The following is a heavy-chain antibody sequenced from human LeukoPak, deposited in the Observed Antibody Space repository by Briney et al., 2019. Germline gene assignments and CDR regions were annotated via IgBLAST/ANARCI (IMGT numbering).Heavy chain of an antibody. J-gene: IGHJ2*01. D-gene: IGHD5-18*01. Sequence: AGGSLRLSCAASGLTFSSYSIHWVRQAPGKGLEWVAVISYDGSNKYYADSVKGRFTISRDNSKNTLYLEMNSLRTEDTAVYYCAKGGLQTRNWYFALWGRGTLVTVSS. V-gene: IGHV3-30*18. CDR2: ISYDGSNK. CDR1: GLTFSSYS. CDR3: AKGGLQTRNWYFAL.